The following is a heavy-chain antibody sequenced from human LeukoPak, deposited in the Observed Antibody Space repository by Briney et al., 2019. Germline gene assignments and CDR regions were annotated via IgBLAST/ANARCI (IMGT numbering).Heavy chain of an antibody. CDR3: ARGSLGIAVAGTLGGSVYYGMDV. J-gene: IGHJ6*02. CDR1: GGSISSGDYY. CDR2: IYYSGST. D-gene: IGHD6-19*01. Sequence: SSETLSLTCTVSGGSISSGDYYWSWIRQPPGKGLEWIGYIYYSGSTYYNPSLKSRVTISVDTSKNQFSLKLSSVTAADTAVYYCARGSLGIAVAGTLGGSVYYGMDVWGQGTTVTVSS. V-gene: IGHV4-30-4*02.